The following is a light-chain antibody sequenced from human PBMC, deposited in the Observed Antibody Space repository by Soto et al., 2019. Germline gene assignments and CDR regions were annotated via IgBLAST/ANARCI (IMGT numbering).Light chain of an antibody. Sequence: DIQMTQSPSTLSASVGGRVTITCRASQSISYWLAWYQQKPGKAPNLLIYKASSLESGVPSRFSGSGSGTEFTLTIISLQPDDFASYYCQQYSNYPLTFGGGTEVEI. CDR2: KAS. CDR3: QQYSNYPLT. V-gene: IGKV1-5*03. J-gene: IGKJ4*01. CDR1: QSISYW.